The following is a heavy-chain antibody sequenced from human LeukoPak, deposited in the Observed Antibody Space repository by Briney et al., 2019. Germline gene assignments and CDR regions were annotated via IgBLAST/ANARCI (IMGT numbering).Heavy chain of an antibody. D-gene: IGHD3-10*01. Sequence: CLRLSCTASGVTFGDYAMSWVRQAPGKGLGWVGFIRSKAYGGTTEYAPSVKGRFTISRDDSKSSSYLQMNSLKTEDTAVYYCTRVVFRFGIDYWGQGTLVTVSS. CDR2: IRSKAYGGTT. V-gene: IGHV3-49*04. CDR3: TRVVFRFGIDY. CDR1: GVTFGDYA. J-gene: IGHJ4*02.